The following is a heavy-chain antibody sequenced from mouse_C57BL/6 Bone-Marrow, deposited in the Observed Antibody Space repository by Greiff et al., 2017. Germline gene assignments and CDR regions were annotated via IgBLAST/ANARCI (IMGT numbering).Heavy chain of an antibody. CDR1: GFTFSSYG. J-gene: IGHJ4*01. D-gene: IGHD1-1*02. V-gene: IGHV5-6*01. CDR2: ISSGGSCT. CDR3: AREGWCPMDY. Sequence: EVQRVESGGDLVKPGGSLKLSYAASGFTFSSYGMSWVRQTPDKRLEWVATISSGGSCTYYPDSVKGRFTISRDNTKNTLYLQMSSLKSEDTAMYYCAREGWCPMDYWGQGTSVTVSS.